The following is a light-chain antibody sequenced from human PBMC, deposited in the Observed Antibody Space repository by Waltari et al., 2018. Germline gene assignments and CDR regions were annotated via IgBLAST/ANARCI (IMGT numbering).Light chain of an antibody. CDR3: ASFAGSNNL. J-gene: IGLJ2*01. CDR1: STDIVVYNY. V-gene: IGLV2-8*01. Sequence: QSALTQPPSASESPGQSVTISCTGTSTDIVVYNYVSWYQQHPGKAPKLLIYEVTERPSGVPDRFSGSKSGNTASLTVSGLQGEDEADYYCASFAGSNNLFGGGTKLTVL. CDR2: EVT.